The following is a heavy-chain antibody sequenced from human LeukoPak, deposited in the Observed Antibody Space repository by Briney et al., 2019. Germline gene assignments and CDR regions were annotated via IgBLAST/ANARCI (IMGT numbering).Heavy chain of an antibody. J-gene: IGHJ4*02. CDR3: AKDDRRIDTTPFDY. CDR1: GFTFDDYA. V-gene: IGHV3-20*04. D-gene: IGHD1-1*01. Sequence: GGSLRLSCTASGFTFDDYAIHWVRQAPGKGLEWVSGINWNGGRTGYADSVRGRFTISRDNSKNTLYLKMNSLRAEDTAVYSCAKDDRRIDTTPFDYWGQGTLVTVSS. CDR2: INWNGGRT.